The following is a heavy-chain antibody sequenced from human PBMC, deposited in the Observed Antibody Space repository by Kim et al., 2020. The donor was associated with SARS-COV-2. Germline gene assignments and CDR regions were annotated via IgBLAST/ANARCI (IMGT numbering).Heavy chain of an antibody. J-gene: IGHJ3*02. CDR2: IYYSGST. CDR1: GGSISSGGYY. Sequence: SETLSLTCTVSGGSISSGGYYWSWIRQHPGKGLEWIGYIYYSGSTYYNPSLKSRVTISVDTSKNQFSLKLSSVTAADTAVYYCAREIRSTMIFDIWGQGTMVTVSS. CDR3: AREIRSTMIFDI. D-gene: IGHD3-22*01. V-gene: IGHV4-31*03.